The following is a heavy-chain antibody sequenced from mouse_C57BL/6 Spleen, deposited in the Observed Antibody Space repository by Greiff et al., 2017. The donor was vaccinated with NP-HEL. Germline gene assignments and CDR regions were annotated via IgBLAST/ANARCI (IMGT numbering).Heavy chain of an antibody. V-gene: IGHV1-26*01. CDR2: INPNNGGT. Sequence: EVQLQQSGPELVKPGASVKISCKASGYTFTDYYMNWVKQSHGKSLEWIGDINPNNGGTSYNQKFKGKATLTVDKSSSTAYMELRSLTSEDSAVYYCASSYDYNYYAMDYWGQGTSVTVSS. CDR1: GYTFTDYY. D-gene: IGHD2-4*01. J-gene: IGHJ4*01. CDR3: ASSYDYNYYAMDY.